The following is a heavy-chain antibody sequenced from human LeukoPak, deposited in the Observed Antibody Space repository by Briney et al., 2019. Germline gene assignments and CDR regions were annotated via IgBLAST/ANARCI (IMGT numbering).Heavy chain of an antibody. CDR3: ASAPRQGSIGGLDY. CDR2: IYYTGTT. J-gene: IGHJ4*02. CDR1: GGSISSSTYY. Sequence: SETLSLTCTVSGGSISSSTYYWGWIRQPPGQGLEWIGAIYYTGTTYYNPSLRSRVTISVDTSKNHFSLNLSSVTAADTALYYCASAPRQGSIGGLDYWGQGTLVTVSS. V-gene: IGHV4-39*02. D-gene: IGHD3-16*01.